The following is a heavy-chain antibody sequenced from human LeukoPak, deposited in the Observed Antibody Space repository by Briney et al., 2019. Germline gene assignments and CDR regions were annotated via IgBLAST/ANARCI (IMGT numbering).Heavy chain of an antibody. D-gene: IGHD3-10*01. J-gene: IGHJ4*02. CDR3: ARYYYGSGSYSYYFDY. V-gene: IGHV1-3*01. CDR2: ITAGNGNT. Sequence: ASVKVSCKASGYTFSTYAMHWVRQAPGQRPEWMGWITAGNGNTKYSQKFQGRVTITRDTSASTAYMELSSLRSEDTAVYYCARYYYGSGSYSYYFDYWGQGTLVTVSS. CDR1: GYTFSTYA.